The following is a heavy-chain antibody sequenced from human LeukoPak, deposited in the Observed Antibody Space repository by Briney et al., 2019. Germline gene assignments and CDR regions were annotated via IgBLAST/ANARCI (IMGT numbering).Heavy chain of an antibody. CDR1: GFTFSSYG. CDR3: TTQINSSGYYPDAFDI. Sequence: GGSLRLSCAASGFTFSSYGMHWVRQAPGKGLEWVAFIRYDGSNKYYADSVKGRFTISRDNSKNTLYLQMNSLRAEDTAVYYCTTQINSSGYYPDAFDIWGQGTMVTVSS. D-gene: IGHD3-22*01. J-gene: IGHJ3*02. V-gene: IGHV3-30*02. CDR2: IRYDGSNK.